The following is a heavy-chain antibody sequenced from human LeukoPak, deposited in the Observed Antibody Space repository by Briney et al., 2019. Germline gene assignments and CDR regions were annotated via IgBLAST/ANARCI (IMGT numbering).Heavy chain of an antibody. CDR3: ARGGSTGVGVVPAAIDY. D-gene: IGHD2-2*01. CDR2: IYYSGST. V-gene: IGHV4-39*07. J-gene: IGHJ4*02. Sequence: PSETLSLTCTVSGGSISSSSYYWGWIRQPPGKGLEWIGSIYYSGSTNYNPSLKSRVTISVDTSKNQFSLKLSSVTAADTAVYYCARGGSTGVGVVPAAIDYWGQGTLVTVSS. CDR1: GGSISSSSYY.